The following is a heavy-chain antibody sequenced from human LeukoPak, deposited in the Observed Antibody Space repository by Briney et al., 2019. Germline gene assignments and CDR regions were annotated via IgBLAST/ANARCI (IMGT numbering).Heavy chain of an antibody. CDR3: ARDRAIFGVNRAGAAWFDP. D-gene: IGHD3-3*01. V-gene: IGHV1-2*02. Sequence: EWMGXIXXXSGGTNYAQKFQGRVTMTRDTSISTAYMELSRLRSDDTAVYYCARDRAIFGVNRAGAAWFDPWGQGTLVTVSS. CDR2: IXXXSGGT. J-gene: IGHJ5*02.